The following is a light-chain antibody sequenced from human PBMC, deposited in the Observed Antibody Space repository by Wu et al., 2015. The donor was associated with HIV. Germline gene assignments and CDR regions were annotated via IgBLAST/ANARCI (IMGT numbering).Light chain of an antibody. CDR1: QSVSHDY. J-gene: IGKJ4*01. V-gene: IGKV3-20*01. Sequence: EIVLTQSPGTLSLSPGQRATLFCRASQSVSHDYLAWYQQKPGQAPRVLIYGASDRATGIPDRFSGSGSGTDFTLTITRLEPEDFAVYYCQQYGSSLFTFGGGTKVEIK. CDR3: QQYGSSLFT. CDR2: GAS.